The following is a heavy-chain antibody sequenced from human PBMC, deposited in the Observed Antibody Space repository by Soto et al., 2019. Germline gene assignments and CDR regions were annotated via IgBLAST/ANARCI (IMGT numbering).Heavy chain of an antibody. CDR2: ISGSGGST. V-gene: IGHV3-23*01. Sequence: EVQLLESGGGLVQPGGSLRLSCAASGFTFSSYAMSWVRQAPGKGLEWVSAISGSGGSTYYADSVKGRFTISRDNSKNTLYRQMNSLGAEDTAVYDCANRPYSNYERAWGQGTLVTVSS. D-gene: IGHD4-4*01. CDR1: GFTFSSYA. J-gene: IGHJ4*02. CDR3: ANRPYSNYERA.